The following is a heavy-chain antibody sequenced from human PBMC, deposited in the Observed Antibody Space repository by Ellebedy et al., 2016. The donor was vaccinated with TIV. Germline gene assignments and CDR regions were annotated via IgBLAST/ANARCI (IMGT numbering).Heavy chain of an antibody. J-gene: IGHJ4*02. D-gene: IGHD1-26*01. CDR2: IYSSGST. Sequence: MPSETLSLTCNVSGGSISGYYWRWIRQPAGGGLDWIGRIYSSGSTNYNPSLKSRVTMSEDTSKNQLSLTLSSVTAADTAVYYCASAGSYSGGSHFDYGGQGALVTVSS. CDR3: ASAGSYSGGSHFDY. CDR1: GGSISGYY. V-gene: IGHV4-4*07.